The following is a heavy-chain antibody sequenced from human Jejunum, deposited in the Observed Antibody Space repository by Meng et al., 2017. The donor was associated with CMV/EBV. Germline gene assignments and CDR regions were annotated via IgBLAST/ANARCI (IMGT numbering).Heavy chain of an antibody. D-gene: IGHD3-10*01. Sequence: KSSGYSFNNYWLAWVRQMPGKGLEYMGIIFPGDSDTRYSPSFEGQVTISVDKSINTAYLQWSSLKASDSAMYFCARHLIRGVDFDYWGQGTLVTVSS. V-gene: IGHV5-51*01. CDR2: IFPGDSDT. J-gene: IGHJ4*02. CDR1: GYSFNNYW. CDR3: ARHLIRGVDFDY.